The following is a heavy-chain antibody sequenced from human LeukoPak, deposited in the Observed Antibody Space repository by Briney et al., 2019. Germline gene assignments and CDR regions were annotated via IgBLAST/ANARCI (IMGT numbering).Heavy chain of an antibody. Sequence: ASVKVSCKASGGTFSTYAINWVRQAPGQGLEWMGGIIPIFGTANYAQKFQGRVTISTDESTSTAYMELSSLLSEDTAVYYCARVFARGGEISGSYYYYWGQGTLVTVSS. J-gene: IGHJ4*02. V-gene: IGHV1-69*05. CDR2: IIPIFGTA. CDR1: GGTFSTYA. CDR3: ARVFARGGEISGSYYYY. D-gene: IGHD3-10*01.